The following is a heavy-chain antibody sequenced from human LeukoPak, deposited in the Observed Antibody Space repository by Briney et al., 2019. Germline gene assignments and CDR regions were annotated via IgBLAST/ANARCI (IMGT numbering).Heavy chain of an antibody. J-gene: IGHJ4*02. V-gene: IGHV3-7*03. CDR3: ARPTRGLTTDY. CDR1: GFIFSNYW. Sequence: PGGSLRLSCAASGFIFSNYWMSWVCQAPGKGLEWVANIKQDGSEKSYVDSVKGRFTISRDNAKNSLFLQMNSLRAEDTAIYYCARPTRGLTTDYWGQGTLVTVSS. D-gene: IGHD4/OR15-4a*01. CDR2: IKQDGSEK.